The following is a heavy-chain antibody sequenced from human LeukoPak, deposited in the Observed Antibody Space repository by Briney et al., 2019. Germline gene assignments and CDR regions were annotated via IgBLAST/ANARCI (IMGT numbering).Heavy chain of an antibody. V-gene: IGHV1-69*04. Sequence: ASVKVSCKASGGTFSSYAISWVRQAPGQGLEWMGRIIPILGIANYAQKFQGRVTMTTDTSTSTAYMELRSLRSDDTAVYYCARVTGFGELSTDYWGQGTLVTVSS. CDR2: IIPILGIA. D-gene: IGHD3-10*01. CDR3: ARVTGFGELSTDY. CDR1: GGTFSSYA. J-gene: IGHJ4*02.